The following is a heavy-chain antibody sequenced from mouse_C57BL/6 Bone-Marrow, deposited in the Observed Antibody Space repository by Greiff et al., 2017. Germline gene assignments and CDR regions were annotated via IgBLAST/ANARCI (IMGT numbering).Heavy chain of an antibody. CDR2: IYPGDGDT. Sequence: LVESGAELVKPGASVKISCKASGYAFSSYWMNWVKQRPGKGLEWIGQIYPGDGDTNYNGKFKGKATLTADKSSSTAYMQLSSLTSEDSAVYFCARENIYPFAYWGQGTLVTVSA. J-gene: IGHJ3*01. CDR1: GYAFSSYW. D-gene: IGHD5-2*01. CDR3: ARENIYPFAY. V-gene: IGHV1-80*01.